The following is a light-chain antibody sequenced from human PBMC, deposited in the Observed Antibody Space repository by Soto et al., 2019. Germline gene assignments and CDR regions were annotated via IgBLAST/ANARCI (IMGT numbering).Light chain of an antibody. CDR3: CSNAGSYTWV. CDR2: DVS. CDR1: SSDVGVYNY. V-gene: IGLV2-11*01. Sequence: QSALTQPRSVSGSPGQSVTISCTGTSSDVGVYNYVSWYQQHPGKAPKLMIYDVSKRPSGVPDRFSGSKSGNTASLTISGLQAEDEADYYCCSNAGSYTWVFGGGTQLTVL. J-gene: IGLJ3*02.